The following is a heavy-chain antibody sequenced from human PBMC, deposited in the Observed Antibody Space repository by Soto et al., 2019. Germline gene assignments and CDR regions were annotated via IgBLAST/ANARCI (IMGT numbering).Heavy chain of an antibody. CDR2: ISGSGGST. V-gene: IGHV3-23*01. CDR1: GFTCSSYA. D-gene: IGHD3-22*01. J-gene: IGHJ4*02. Sequence: GGSLRLSGAASGFTCSSYAMSWVRQAPGKGLEWVSAISGSGGSTYYADSVKGRFTISRDNSKNTLYLQMNSLRAEDTAVYYCAKAPNYYDSSGYYSFDYWGQGTLVTVSS. CDR3: AKAPNYYDSSGYYSFDY.